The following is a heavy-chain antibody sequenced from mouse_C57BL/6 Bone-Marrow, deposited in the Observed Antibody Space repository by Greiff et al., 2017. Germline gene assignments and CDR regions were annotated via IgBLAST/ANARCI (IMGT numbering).Heavy chain of an antibody. CDR2: IRLKSDNYAT. D-gene: IGHD1-1*01. CDR1: GFTFSNYW. CDR3: TITTVVAKGFDY. Sequence: EVKLVESGGGLVQPGGSMKLSCVASGFTFSNYWMNWVRQSPEKGLEWVAQIRLKSDNYATHYAESVKGRFTISRDDSKSSVYLQMNNLRAEDTGIYYCTITTVVAKGFDYWGQGTTLTVSS. V-gene: IGHV6-3*01. J-gene: IGHJ2*01.